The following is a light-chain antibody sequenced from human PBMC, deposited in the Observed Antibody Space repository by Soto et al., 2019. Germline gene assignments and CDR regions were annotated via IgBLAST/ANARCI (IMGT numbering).Light chain of an antibody. V-gene: IGLV2-23*02. CDR3: SSYAGRISLV. J-gene: IGLJ2*01. Sequence: QSALTQPASVSGSPGQSITISCTGTSGDVGSYNLVSWYQQHPGKAPKLTIYEVNKRPSGVSNRFSGSKSGNTASLTISGLQAEDEADYYCSSYAGRISLVFGGGTKLTVL. CDR1: SGDVGSYNL. CDR2: EVN.